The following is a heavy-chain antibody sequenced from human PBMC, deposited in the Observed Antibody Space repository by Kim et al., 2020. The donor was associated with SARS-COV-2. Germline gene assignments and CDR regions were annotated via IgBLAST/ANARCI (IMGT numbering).Heavy chain of an antibody. J-gene: IGHJ6*02. V-gene: IGHV3-21*04. CDR3: ARVSSLLIGMDV. CDR2: ISSSSSYI. CDR1: GFTFSSYS. Sequence: GGSLRLSCAASGFTFSSYSMNWVRQAPGKGLEWVSSISSSSSYIYYADSVKGRFTISRDNAKNSLYLQMNSLRAEDTAVYYCARVSSLLIGMDVWGQGTTVTVSS. D-gene: IGHD6-13*01.